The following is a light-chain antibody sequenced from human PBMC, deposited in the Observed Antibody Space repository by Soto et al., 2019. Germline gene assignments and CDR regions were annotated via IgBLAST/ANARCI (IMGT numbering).Light chain of an antibody. Sequence: QSALAQPPAASGSPGQSVTISCTGTSSDVGGYNFVSWYQQHPGKAPKLIIYEVTKRPSGVPDRFSGSKSGNTASLTVSGLQAEDEADYYCSSYSGTKNYVFGTGNKVTVL. CDR2: EVT. CDR1: SSDVGGYNF. V-gene: IGLV2-8*01. CDR3: SSYSGTKNYV. J-gene: IGLJ1*01.